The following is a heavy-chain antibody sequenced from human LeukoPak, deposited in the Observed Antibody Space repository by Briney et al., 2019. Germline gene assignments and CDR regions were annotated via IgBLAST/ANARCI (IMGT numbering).Heavy chain of an antibody. D-gene: IGHD3/OR15-3a*01. CDR1: GYTFTSYG. CDR3: ARALSWTTESYYYMDV. CDR2: MNPNSGNT. Sequence: ASVKVSCKTSGYTFTSYGINWVRQATGQGLEWMGWMNPNSGNTGYAQKFQGRVTMTKNTSISTAYMELSSLISEDTAVYYCARALSWTTESYYYMDVWGKGTTVTVSS. V-gene: IGHV1-8*01. J-gene: IGHJ6*03.